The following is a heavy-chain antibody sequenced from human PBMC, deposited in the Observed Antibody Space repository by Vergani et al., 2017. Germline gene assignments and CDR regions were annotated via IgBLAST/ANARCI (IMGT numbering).Heavy chain of an antibody. D-gene: IGHD1-1*01. J-gene: IGHJ3*02. V-gene: IGHV3-72*01. CDR1: GFILSDHY. Sequence: EAQVVESGGGLAQPGGSLRLFCAVSGFILSDHYMDWVRQAPGKGLEWVGRIRNKANDYTTQYAASVKGRFTISRDDSKSYLYLQMNSLQTEDTALYYCVRVKGSNWNDHLYDIWGQGTLVTVSS. CDR2: IRNKANDYTT. CDR3: VRVKGSNWNDHLYDI.